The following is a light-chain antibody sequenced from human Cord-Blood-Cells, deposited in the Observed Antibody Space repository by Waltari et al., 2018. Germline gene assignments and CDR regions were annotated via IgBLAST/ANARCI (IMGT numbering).Light chain of an antibody. Sequence: DIQMTHSPSSLSASVGARVTITCRASQSISSYLNWYQQKPGKAPKLLIYAASSLQSGVPSRFSGSGSGTDFTLTISSLQPEDFATYYWQQSYSTPWTFGQGTKVEIK. CDR2: AAS. J-gene: IGKJ1*01. CDR3: QQSYSTPWT. CDR1: QSISSY. V-gene: IGKV1-39*01.